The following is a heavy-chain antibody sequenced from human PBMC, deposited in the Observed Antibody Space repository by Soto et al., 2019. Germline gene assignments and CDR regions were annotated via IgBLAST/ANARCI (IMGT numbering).Heavy chain of an antibody. Sequence: GAPVKVSCKASGYTFINFDISWVRQAAGQGPEWLGWMNPGSGKTGYASKFQGRVAMTRDASAGTSHLELSSLTSDDTAVYYCARMASFGTLNWFDPWGQGTQVTVSS. J-gene: IGHJ5*02. CDR2: MNPGSGKT. CDR1: GYTFINFD. V-gene: IGHV1-8*02. CDR3: ARMASFGTLNWFDP. D-gene: IGHD3-16*01.